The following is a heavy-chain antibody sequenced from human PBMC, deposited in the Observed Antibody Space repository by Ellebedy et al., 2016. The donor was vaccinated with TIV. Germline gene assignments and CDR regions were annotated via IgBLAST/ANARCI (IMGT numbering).Heavy chain of an antibody. CDR3: ARVGYYYYYYGMDV. D-gene: IGHD3-10*01. V-gene: IGHV4-34*01. Sequence: SETLSLTCAVYRGPFSGYYWSWIRQPPGKGLEWIGEINHSGSTNYNPSLKSRVTLSVDTSKKQFSLKLSSVTAADTAVYYCARVGYYYYYYGMDVWGQGTTVTVSS. J-gene: IGHJ6*02. CDR1: RGPFSGYY. CDR2: INHSGST.